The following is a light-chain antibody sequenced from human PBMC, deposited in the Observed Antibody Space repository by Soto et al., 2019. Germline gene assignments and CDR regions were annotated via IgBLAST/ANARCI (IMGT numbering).Light chain of an antibody. J-gene: IGKJ1*01. CDR3: QQDNSYWT. CDR1: QSISSW. V-gene: IGKV1-5*03. Sequence: DMQMTQSPSTLSASVGDRVTITCRASQSISSWLAWYQQKPGKAPKLLIQEASSLESGVPSRFSGSGSGTEFTLTISSLQPDDFATYYCQQDNSYWTFGQGTKVEIK. CDR2: EAS.